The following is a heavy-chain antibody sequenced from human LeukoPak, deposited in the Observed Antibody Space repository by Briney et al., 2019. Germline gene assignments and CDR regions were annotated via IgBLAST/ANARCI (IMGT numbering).Heavy chain of an antibody. D-gene: IGHD1-26*01. J-gene: IGHJ5*02. Sequence: PGWSLRLSCAASGFTVSNNYMRWVRQAPGKGLDWVSSIYSGGSTKHADSVKGRFTISRDNSKNTLYLQMTSLRPEDTAVYYCARDREGPWGQGTLVTVSS. CDR2: IYSGGST. V-gene: IGHV3-53*01. CDR3: ARDREGP. CDR1: GFTVSNNY.